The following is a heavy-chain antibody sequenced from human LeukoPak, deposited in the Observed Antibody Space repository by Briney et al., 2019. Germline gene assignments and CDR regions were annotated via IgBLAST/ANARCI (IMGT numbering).Heavy chain of an antibody. CDR3: ARVDSGSFGFYYYYYMDV. Sequence: SETLSLTCAVSGYSISSGYYWGWIRQPPGKGLEWIGSIYHSGSTYYNPSVKSRVTISVDTSKNQFSLKLSSVTAADTAVYYCARVDSGSFGFYYYYYMDVWGKGTTVTVSS. J-gene: IGHJ6*03. CDR1: GYSISSGYY. V-gene: IGHV4-38-2*01. CDR2: IYHSGST. D-gene: IGHD1-26*01.